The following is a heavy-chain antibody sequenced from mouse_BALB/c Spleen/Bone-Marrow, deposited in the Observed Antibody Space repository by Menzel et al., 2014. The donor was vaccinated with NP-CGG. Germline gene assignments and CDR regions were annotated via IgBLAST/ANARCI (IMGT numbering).Heavy chain of an antibody. CDR3: ARDGVYGSHYYAMDY. CDR1: GFSLTSYG. D-gene: IGHD1-1*02. V-gene: IGHV2-9*02. J-gene: IGHJ4*01. Sequence: QVQLKQSGPGLVAPSQSLSITCTVFGFSLTSYGVHWVRQPPGKGLEWLGVIWAGGSTNYNSALMSRLSISKDNSKSQVFLKMNSLQTDDTAMYYCARDGVYGSHYYAMDYWGQGTSVTVSS. CDR2: IWAGGST.